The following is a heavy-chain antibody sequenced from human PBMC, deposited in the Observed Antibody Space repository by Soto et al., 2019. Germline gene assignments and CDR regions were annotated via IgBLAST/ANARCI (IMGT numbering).Heavy chain of an antibody. D-gene: IGHD4-17*01. CDR1: GGSFSGYY. V-gene: IGHV4-34*01. CDR2: INHSGST. J-gene: IGHJ4*02. CDR3: ARGYGDYDTYYFDY. Sequence: TSETLSLTCAVYGGSFSGYYWSWIRQPPGKGLEWIGEINHSGSTNYNPSLKSRVTISVDTSKNQFSLKLSSVTAADTAVYYCARGYGDYDTYYFDYWGQGTLVTVSS.